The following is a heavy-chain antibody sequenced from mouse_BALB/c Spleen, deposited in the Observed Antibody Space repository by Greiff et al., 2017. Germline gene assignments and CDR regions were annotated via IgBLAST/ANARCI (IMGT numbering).Heavy chain of an antibody. Sequence: VQLQQSGTVLARPGASVKMSCKASGYSFTSYWMHWVKQRPGQGLEWIGAIYPGNSDTSYNQKFKGKAKLTAVTSASTAYMELSSLTNEDSAVYYCTKGTALYFDYWGQGTTLTVSS. J-gene: IGHJ2*01. CDR3: TKGTALYFDY. CDR1: GYSFTSYW. D-gene: IGHD3-1*01. CDR2: IYPGNSDT. V-gene: IGHV1-5*01.